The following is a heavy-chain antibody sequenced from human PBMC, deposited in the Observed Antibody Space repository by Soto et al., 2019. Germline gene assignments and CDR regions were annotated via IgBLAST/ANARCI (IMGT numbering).Heavy chain of an antibody. CDR2: ISGSGGST. CDR1: GFTFSSYA. Sequence: GGSLRLSCAASGFTFSSYAMSWVRQAPGKGLEWVSAISGSGGSTCYADSVKGRFTISRDNSKNTLYLQMNSLRAEDAAVYYCAKEGKSVGSGSYYPQTYFDYWGQGTLVTVSS. CDR3: AKEGKSVGSGSYYPQTYFDY. D-gene: IGHD3-10*01. V-gene: IGHV3-23*01. J-gene: IGHJ4*02.